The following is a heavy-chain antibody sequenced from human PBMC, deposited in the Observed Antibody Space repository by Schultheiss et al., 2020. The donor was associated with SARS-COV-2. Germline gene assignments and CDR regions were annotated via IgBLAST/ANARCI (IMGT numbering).Heavy chain of an antibody. CDR1: GFTFNTYA. Sequence: GGSLRLSCAASGFTFNTYAMSWVRQAPGKGLEWVSSLSRSGVTTYYADSVRGRLTISRDNSKNTLYLHMNSLRAEDTAVYYCAKSPPSVLGYFDYWGQGTLLTGSS. J-gene: IGHJ4*02. V-gene: IGHV3-23*01. D-gene: IGHD2-2*01. CDR2: LSRSGVTT. CDR3: AKSPPSVLGYFDY.